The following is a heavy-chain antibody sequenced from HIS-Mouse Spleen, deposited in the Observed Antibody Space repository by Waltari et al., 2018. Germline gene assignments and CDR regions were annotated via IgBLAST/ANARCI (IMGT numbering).Heavy chain of an antibody. CDR2: IYYRGST. Sequence: QLQLQESGPGLVKPSETLSLTCTVPGGSIRSSLYYWGWIRPPPGKGLEWIGSIYYRGSTYYNPSLKSRVTISVDTSKNQFSLKLSSVTAADTAVYYCAREIPYSSSWYDWYFDLWGRGTLVTVSS. J-gene: IGHJ2*01. CDR3: AREIPYSSSWYDWYFDL. V-gene: IGHV4-39*07. CDR1: GGSIRSSLYY. D-gene: IGHD6-13*01.